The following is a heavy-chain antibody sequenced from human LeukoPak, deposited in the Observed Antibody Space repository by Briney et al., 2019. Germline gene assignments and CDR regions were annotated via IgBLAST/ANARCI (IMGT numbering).Heavy chain of an antibody. CDR1: GFTFSSYG. J-gene: IGHJ4*02. V-gene: IGHV3-30*02. CDR3: AKIYCSSTSCVDY. D-gene: IGHD2-2*01. Sequence: GGXLRLSCAASGFTFSSYGMHWVRQAPGKGLEWVAFIRYDGSNKYYADSVKGGFTISRDNSKNTLYLQMNSLRAEDTAVYYCAKIYCSSTSCVDYWGQGTLVTVSS. CDR2: IRYDGSNK.